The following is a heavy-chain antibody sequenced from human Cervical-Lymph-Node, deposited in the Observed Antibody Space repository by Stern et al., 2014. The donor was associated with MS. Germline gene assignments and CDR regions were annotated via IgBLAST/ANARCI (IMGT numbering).Heavy chain of an antibody. J-gene: IGHJ5*02. CDR3: VAYASGDNINH. V-gene: IGHV3-33*03. D-gene: IGHD6-19*01. CDR1: GFTFSRNG. Sequence: VHLVQSGGGVVQPGRSLRLSCAASGFTFSRNGMHLVRQAPGTGLEWVAVIWYDGRNDKYVDSVKRRFTISRDNSKNTLYLQMNSLRVEDTAVYYCVAYASGDNINHWGQGTLVTVSS. CDR2: IWYDGRND.